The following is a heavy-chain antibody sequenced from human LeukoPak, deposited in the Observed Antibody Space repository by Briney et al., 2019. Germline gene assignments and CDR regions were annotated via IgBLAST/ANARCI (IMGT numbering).Heavy chain of an antibody. CDR1: GFAFNTFW. Sequence: PGGSLRLSCAASGFAFNTFWMIWVRQAPGKGPEWVANIKPDGSEKSYVDSVKGRFTISRDNAKNSLYLQMNSLRAEDTALYYCARGGSWFAHWGQGTLVTVSS. J-gene: IGHJ5*02. CDR2: IKPDGSEK. V-gene: IGHV3-7*01. CDR3: ARGGSWFAH. D-gene: IGHD3-10*01.